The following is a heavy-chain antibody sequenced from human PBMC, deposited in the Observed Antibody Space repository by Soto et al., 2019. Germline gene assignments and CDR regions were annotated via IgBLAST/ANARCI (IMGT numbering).Heavy chain of an antibody. CDR1: GGSISSSSYY. D-gene: IGHD6-19*01. V-gene: IGHV4-39*01. CDR3: ARPRRAVAARDQYYQH. Sequence: QLQLQESGPGLVKPSETLSLTCTVSGGSISSSSYYWGWIRQPPGKGLEWIGSIYYSGSTYYNRSLQSRVTIALDTSKNQFSLRLSSVTAANTAVYYCARPRRAVAARDQYYQHCGQVTLVAVSS. J-gene: IGHJ1*01. CDR2: IYYSGST.